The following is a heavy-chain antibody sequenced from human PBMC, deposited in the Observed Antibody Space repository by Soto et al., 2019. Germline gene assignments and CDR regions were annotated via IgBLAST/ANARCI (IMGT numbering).Heavy chain of an antibody. J-gene: IGHJ5*02. CDR3: AKDLRFSYGHNWFDP. D-gene: IGHD5-18*01. V-gene: IGHV3-23*01. Sequence: PGGSLRLSCAASGLTFSSYAMSWVRQAPGKGLEWVSAISGSGGSTYYADSVKGRFTISRDNSKNTLYLQMNSLRAEDTAVYYCAKDLRFSYGHNWFDPWGQGTLVTVSS. CDR2: ISGSGGST. CDR1: GLTFSSYA.